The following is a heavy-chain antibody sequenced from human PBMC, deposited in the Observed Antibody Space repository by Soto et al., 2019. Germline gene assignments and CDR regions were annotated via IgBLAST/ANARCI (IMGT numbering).Heavy chain of an antibody. D-gene: IGHD2-2*01. J-gene: IGHJ5*02. CDR1: GGSISSGGYY. Sequence: PSETLSLTCTVSGGSISSGGYYWSWIRQHPGKGLEWIGYIYYSGSTYYNPSLKSRVTISVDTSKNQFSLKPSSVTAADTAVYYCARVRYQPSRPRFDPRGQGTLVTVSS. V-gene: IGHV4-31*03. CDR2: IYYSGST. CDR3: ARVRYQPSRPRFDP.